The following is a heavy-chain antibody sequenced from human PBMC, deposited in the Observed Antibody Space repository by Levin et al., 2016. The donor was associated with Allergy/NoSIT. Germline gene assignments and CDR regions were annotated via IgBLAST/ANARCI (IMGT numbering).Heavy chain of an antibody. J-gene: IGHJ6*03. CDR2: ISSTSSTI. V-gene: IGHV3-48*04. CDR3: ARQQYYDSVRRQYYYYYTDV. CDR1: GFTFSSYT. D-gene: IGHD3-22*01. Sequence: GESLKISCAASGFTFSSYTMNWVRQAPGKGLEWVSYISSTSSTIYYADSVRGRFTISRDNAKNLLHLEMNSLRAEDTAVYYCARQQYYDSVRRQYYYYYTDVWGEGTTVTVSS.